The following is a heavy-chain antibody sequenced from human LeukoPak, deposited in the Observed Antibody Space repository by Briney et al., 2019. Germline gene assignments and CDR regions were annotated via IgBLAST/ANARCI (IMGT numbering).Heavy chain of an antibody. CDR1: GGSISSGGYY. V-gene: IGHV4-31*03. D-gene: IGHD2-2*01. J-gene: IGHJ6*02. CDR3: ARDGYQLLSNYYYGMDV. Sequence: SETLSLTCTVSGGSISSGGYYWSWIRQHPGKGLEWIGYIYYSGSTYYNPSLESRVTISVDTSKNQFSLKLSSVTAADTAVYYCARDGYQLLSNYYYGMDVWGQGTTVTVSS. CDR2: IYYSGST.